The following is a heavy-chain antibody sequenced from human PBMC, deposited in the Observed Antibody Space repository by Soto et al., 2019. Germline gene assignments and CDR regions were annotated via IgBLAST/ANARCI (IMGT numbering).Heavy chain of an antibody. CDR2: IYWDDDK. CDR3: AHRPSYCSSGSCYSAFDY. J-gene: IGHJ4*02. D-gene: IGHD2-15*01. Sequence: QIILKESGPTLVKPTQTLTLTCTFSGFSLSTSGVGVGWIRQPPGKALEWLALIYWDDDKRYSPSLKSRLTTTKDTSKNQVVLTITNMHPVDTATYYCAHRPSYCSSGSCYSAFDYWGQGTLVIVSS. V-gene: IGHV2-5*02. CDR1: GFSLSTSGVG.